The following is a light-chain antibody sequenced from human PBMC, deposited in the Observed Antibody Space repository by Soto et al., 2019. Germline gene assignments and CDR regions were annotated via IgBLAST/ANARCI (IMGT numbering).Light chain of an antibody. CDR1: NVGSKS. CDR2: VDS. V-gene: IGLV3-21*02. CDR3: QVWDSSSDHRV. Sequence: SYELTQPPSVSVAPGQTANMTCGGNNVGSKSVHWYQQKPGQAPVLVVYVDSDRPSGIPERFSGSNSGNTATLTISRVEDGDEADYYCQVWDSSSDHRVFGGGTKLTVL. J-gene: IGLJ3*02.